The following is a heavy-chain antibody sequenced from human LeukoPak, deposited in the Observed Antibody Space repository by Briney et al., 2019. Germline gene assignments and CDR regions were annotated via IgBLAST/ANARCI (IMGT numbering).Heavy chain of an antibody. CDR1: GFTFDDYA. V-gene: IGHV3-9*01. Sequence: GGPLRLSCAASGFTFDDYAMHWVRQAPGKGLEWVSGISWNSGSIGYADSVKGRFTISRDNAKNSLYLQMNSLRAEDTALYYCAKATMVRGVISDWFDPWGQGTLATVSS. D-gene: IGHD3-10*01. CDR2: ISWNSGSI. J-gene: IGHJ5*02. CDR3: AKATMVRGVISDWFDP.